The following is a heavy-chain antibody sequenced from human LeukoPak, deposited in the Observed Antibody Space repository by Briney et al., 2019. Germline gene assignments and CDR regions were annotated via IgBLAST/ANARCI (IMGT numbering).Heavy chain of an antibody. D-gene: IGHD3-10*01. J-gene: IGHJ4*02. CDR2: IYHSGSS. Sequence: PSETLSLTCTVSGGSISSGGYYWSWIRQPPGRGLEWIGYIYHSGSSYYNPSLRSRVTMSVDTSKNQFSLKLSSVIAADTAVYYCARYNSYGSGSLWGQGTLVTVSS. CDR3: ARYNSYGSGSL. CDR1: GGSISSGGYY. V-gene: IGHV4-30-2*01.